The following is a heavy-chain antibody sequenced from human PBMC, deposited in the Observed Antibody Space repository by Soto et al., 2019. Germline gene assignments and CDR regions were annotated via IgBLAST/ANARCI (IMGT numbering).Heavy chain of an antibody. J-gene: IGHJ4*02. D-gene: IGHD6-19*01. CDR2: TPGSGGSA. V-gene: IGHV3-23*01. CDR3: AKGGSSGWFYFDF. Sequence: GGSLRLSCAASGFTFGTYAMNWVRQAPGKGLEWVSSTPGSGGSAYYADSVRGRFAISRDNSKNTVYLQLDSLRPEDSAIYYCAKGGSSGWFYFDFWGQGTQVTVSS. CDR1: GFTFGTYA.